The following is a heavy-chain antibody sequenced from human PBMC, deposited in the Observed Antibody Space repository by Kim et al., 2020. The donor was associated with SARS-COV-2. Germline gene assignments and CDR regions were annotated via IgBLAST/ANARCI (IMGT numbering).Heavy chain of an antibody. CDR3: ASRRPVSVYWYFAL. V-gene: IGHV3-23*01. J-gene: IGHJ2*01. Sequence: GGSLRLSCAASGFALSNYVMAWVRQAPGKGLEWVSNIIPDDSTHYADSVRGRFTISRDNSKNTLYLQMNSVRAEDTAIFYCASRRPVSVYWYFALCGRGT. CDR2: IIPDDST. CDR1: GFALSNYV.